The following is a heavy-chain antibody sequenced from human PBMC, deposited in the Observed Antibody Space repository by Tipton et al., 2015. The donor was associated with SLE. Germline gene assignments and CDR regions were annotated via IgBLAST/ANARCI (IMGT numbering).Heavy chain of an antibody. CDR2: ISWSSGSI. V-gene: IGHV3-9*01. Sequence: SLRLSCAASGFTFDDYAMHWVRQAPGKGLEWVSGISWSSGSIGYADSVKGRFTISRDNAKNSLYLQMTSLRAEDTALYYCAKDGSSGYYDYWGQGTLVTASS. CDR3: AKDGSSGYYDY. J-gene: IGHJ4*02. CDR1: GFTFDDYA. D-gene: IGHD3-22*01.